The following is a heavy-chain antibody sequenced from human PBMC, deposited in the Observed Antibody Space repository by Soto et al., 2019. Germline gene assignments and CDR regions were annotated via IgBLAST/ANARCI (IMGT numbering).Heavy chain of an antibody. J-gene: IGHJ4*02. CDR2: VYRTGST. Sequence: TLSLTCAVSGGSISTSNWWSWVRQPPGKGLEWIGEVYRTGSTTYNPSLESRLTISVDKSKNQFSLKLTSVTAADTAVYYCARARATIAAAAIFDCWGQGTLVTVSS. CDR3: ARARATIAAAAIFDC. CDR1: GGSISTSNW. V-gene: IGHV4-4*02. D-gene: IGHD6-13*01.